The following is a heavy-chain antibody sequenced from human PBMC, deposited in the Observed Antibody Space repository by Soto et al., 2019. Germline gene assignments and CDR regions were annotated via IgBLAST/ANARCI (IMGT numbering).Heavy chain of an antibody. CDR3: AGDKYSSGWYYFDY. V-gene: IGHV4-59*01. CDR1: GGSISSYY. J-gene: IGHJ4*02. D-gene: IGHD6-19*01. CDR2: IYYSGST. Sequence: SETLSLTCTVSGGSISSYYWSWIRQPPGKGLEWIGYIYYSGSTNYNPSLKSRVTISVDTSKNQFSLKLSSVTAADTAVYYCAGDKYSSGWYYFDYWGQGTLVTAPQ.